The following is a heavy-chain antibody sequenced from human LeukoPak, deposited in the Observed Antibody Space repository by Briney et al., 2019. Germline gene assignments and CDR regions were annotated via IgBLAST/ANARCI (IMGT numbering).Heavy chain of an antibody. D-gene: IGHD4-11*01. CDR2: IGTSTSYI. CDR3: TRVEETATTAAIIRKYSYYYYYMDV. CDR1: GFTFSTYI. J-gene: IGHJ6*03. Sequence: GGSLRLSCAASGFTFSTYIMNWVRQTPGKGLEWVSSIGTSTSYIYYADSVKGRFTISRDNAKNSLYLQMSSLRAEDTAVYYCTRVEETATTAAIIRKYSYYYYYMDVWGKGNTVTVSS. V-gene: IGHV3-21*01.